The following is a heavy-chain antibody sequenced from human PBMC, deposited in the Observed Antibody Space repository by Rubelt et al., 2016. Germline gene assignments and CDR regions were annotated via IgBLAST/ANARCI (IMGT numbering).Heavy chain of an antibody. D-gene: IGHD6-6*01. CDR1: TGSISSDIYH. CDR2: IFYSGTT. J-gene: IGHJ3*02. V-gene: IGHV4-39*07. Sequence: QLQLQESGPGLVKPSETLSLTCAVFTGSISSDIYHWGWVRQPPGKGLEWIGSIFYSGTTYYNPSLKSRVTISLDTSKKQFSLRLTSVTAADTAVYYGARSWAWTARKDAFDIWGQGTMVTVSS. CDR3: ARSWAWTARKDAFDI.